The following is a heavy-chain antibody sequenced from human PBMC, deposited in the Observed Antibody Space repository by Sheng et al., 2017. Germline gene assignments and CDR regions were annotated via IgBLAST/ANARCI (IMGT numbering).Heavy chain of an antibody. D-gene: IGHD1-26*01. V-gene: IGHV1-69*05. CDR2: IIPIFGTA. Sequence: QVQLVQSGAEVKKPGSSVKVSCKASGGTFSSYAISWVRQAPGQGLEWMGGIIPIFGTANYAQKFQGRVTITTDESTSTAYMELSSLRSEDTAVYYCARVPFSGSYFNYYYMDVWGKGTTVTVSS. CDR3: ARVPFSGSYFNYYYMDV. J-gene: IGHJ6*03. CDR1: GGTFSSYA.